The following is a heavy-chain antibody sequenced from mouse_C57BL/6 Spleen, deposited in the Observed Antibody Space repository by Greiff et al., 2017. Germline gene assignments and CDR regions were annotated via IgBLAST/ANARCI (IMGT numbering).Heavy chain of an antibody. CDR2: ISDGGSYT. CDR1: GFTFSSYA. D-gene: IGHD1-1*01. V-gene: IGHV5-4*01. J-gene: IGHJ2*01. CDR3: AREAVAHFDY. Sequence: EVKVVESGGGLVKPGGSLKLSCAASGFTFSSYAMSWVRQTPEKRLEWVATISDGGSYTYYPDNVKGRFTISRDNAKNNLYLQMSHLKSEDTAMYYCAREAVAHFDYWGQGTTLTVSS.